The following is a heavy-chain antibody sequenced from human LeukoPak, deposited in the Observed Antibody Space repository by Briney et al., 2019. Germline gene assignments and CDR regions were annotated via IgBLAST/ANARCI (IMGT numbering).Heavy chain of an antibody. CDR2: INPNSGRT. CDR3: ARGTYYDSSAYSGVRLFDY. V-gene: IGHV1-2*02. J-gene: IGHJ4*02. CDR1: GYTFTGYY. Sequence: ASVKVSCEASGYTFTGYYMHWVRQAPGQGLGWMGWINPNSGRTNYAQKFQGRVTMTGDTSISTAYMELTRLTSDDTAVYYCARGTYYDSSAYSGVRLFDYWGQGTLVTVSS. D-gene: IGHD3-22*01.